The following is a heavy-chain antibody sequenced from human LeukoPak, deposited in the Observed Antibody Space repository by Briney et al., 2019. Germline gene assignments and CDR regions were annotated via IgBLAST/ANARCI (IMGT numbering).Heavy chain of an antibody. V-gene: IGHV3-13*04. Sequence: GGSLRLSCAASGFTFSSYDMHWVRQATGKGLEWVSAIDAGGGTYYSASVKGRFTISRDNAKNSFYLQMSSLRAGDTALYFCARGTDGEGWLQYDSWGQGTLVTVSS. CDR1: GFTFSSYD. CDR2: IDAGGGT. D-gene: IGHD5-24*01. CDR3: ARGTDGEGWLQYDS. J-gene: IGHJ4*02.